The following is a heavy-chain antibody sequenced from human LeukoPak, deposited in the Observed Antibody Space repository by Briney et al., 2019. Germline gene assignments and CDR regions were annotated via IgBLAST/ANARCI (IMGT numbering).Heavy chain of an antibody. J-gene: IGHJ4*02. CDR2: IIPILGIA. V-gene: IGHV1-69*04. CDR1: GGTFSSYA. Sequence: SVKVSCKASGGTFSSYAISWVRQAPGQGLEWMGRIIPILGIANYAQKFQGRVTITADKSTSTAYMELSSLRSGDTAVYYCARADPYGSGSYYIDYWGQGTLVTVSS. D-gene: IGHD3-10*01. CDR3: ARADPYGSGSYYIDY.